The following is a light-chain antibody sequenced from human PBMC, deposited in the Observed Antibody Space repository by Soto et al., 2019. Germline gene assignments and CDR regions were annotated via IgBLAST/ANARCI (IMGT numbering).Light chain of an antibody. V-gene: IGLV2-14*01. CDR3: SSYADSDTLYV. J-gene: IGLJ1*01. Sequence: QSALTQPASVSGSPGQSITISCTGTSSDVGAYNYVSWYQQHPGKAPKLLIFEVSSRPSGVSNRFSGSKSGSTASLTISGLQAEDEADYYCSSYADSDTLYVFGTRTKVTVL. CDR1: SSDVGAYNY. CDR2: EVS.